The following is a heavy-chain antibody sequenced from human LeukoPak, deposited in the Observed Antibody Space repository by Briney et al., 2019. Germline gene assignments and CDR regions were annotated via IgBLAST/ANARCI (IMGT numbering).Heavy chain of an antibody. CDR3: ARLRYYYDSSGHN. V-gene: IGHV4-34*01. D-gene: IGHD3-22*01. CDR2: INHSGST. J-gene: IGHJ4*02. Sequence: SETLSLTCTVSGGSISSYYWSWIRQPPGKGLEWIGEINHSGSTNYNPSLKSRVTISVDTSKNQFSLKLSSVTAADTAVYYCARLRYYYDSSGHNWGQGTLVTVSS. CDR1: GGSISSYY.